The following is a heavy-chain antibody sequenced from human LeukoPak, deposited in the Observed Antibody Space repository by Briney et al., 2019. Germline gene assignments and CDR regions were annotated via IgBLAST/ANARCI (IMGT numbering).Heavy chain of an antibody. D-gene: IGHD5-18*01. CDR2: ISGSGGST. CDR1: GFTFSSYA. V-gene: IGHV3-23*01. CDR3: AKGGIQLWLSFDY. Sequence: PGRSLRLSCAASGFTFSSYAMSWVRHAPGKGLEWVSVISGSGGSTYYADSVKGRFTISRDNSKNTLDLQMNSLRAEDTAVYYCAKGGIQLWLSFDYWGQGTLVTVSS. J-gene: IGHJ4*02.